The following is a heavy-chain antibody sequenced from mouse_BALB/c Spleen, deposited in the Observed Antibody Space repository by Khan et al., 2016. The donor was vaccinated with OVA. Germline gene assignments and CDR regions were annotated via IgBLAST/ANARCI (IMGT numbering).Heavy chain of an antibody. CDR3: ARTGYYYFYY. D-gene: IGHD2-3*01. Sequence: EVELVESGGGLVQTGGSRKLSCAASGFTFSGFGMHWVRQAPEKGLEWVAYISSGSNTIYYADTVKGRFTISRDNPKNTRFLQMTSLRSEDTAMYYCARTGYYYFYYWGQGTTLTVSS. CDR2: ISSGSNTI. J-gene: IGHJ2*01. V-gene: IGHV5-17*02. CDR1: GFTFSGFG.